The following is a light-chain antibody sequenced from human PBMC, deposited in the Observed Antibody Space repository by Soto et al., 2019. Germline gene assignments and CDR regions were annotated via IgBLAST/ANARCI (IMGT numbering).Light chain of an antibody. J-gene: IGLJ2*01. V-gene: IGLV6-57*04. Sequence: NFMLTQPHSVSESPGKTVTISCTRSSGSIASNYVQWYQQHPGSAPTTVIYEDNQRPSGVPDRFSGSIDSSSNSASLTISGLKTEDEADYYCQSYDSSIVFGGGTQLTVL. CDR3: QSYDSSIV. CDR2: EDN. CDR1: SGSIASNY.